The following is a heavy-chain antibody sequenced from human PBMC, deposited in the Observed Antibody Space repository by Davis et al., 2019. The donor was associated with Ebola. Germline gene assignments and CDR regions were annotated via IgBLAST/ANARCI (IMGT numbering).Heavy chain of an antibody. V-gene: IGHV5-10-1*01. CDR2: IDPSDSYS. J-gene: IGHJ6*02. CDR1: GYSFSSYY. CDR3: TGMPYYYYGMDV. Sequence: GESLKISCKGSGYSFSSYYITWVRQMPGKGLEWMGRIDPSDSYSNYSPSFQGHVTISIDKSISTAYLQWSSLNASDTAMYSCTGMPYYYYGMDVWGQGTTVTVSS. D-gene: IGHD2-2*01.